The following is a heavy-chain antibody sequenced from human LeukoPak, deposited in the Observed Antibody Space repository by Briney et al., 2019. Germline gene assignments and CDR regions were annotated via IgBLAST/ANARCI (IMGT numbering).Heavy chain of an antibody. CDR1: GFTFSSYG. V-gene: IGHV3-23*01. D-gene: IGHD4-23*01. CDR2: ISGSGGST. CDR3: AKGISRRFTVVTLFDAFDI. J-gene: IGHJ3*02. Sequence: GGSLRLSCAASGFTFSSYGMSWVRQAPGKGLEWVSAISGSGGSTYYAGSVKGRFTISRDNSKNTLYLQMNSLRAEDTAVYYCAKGISRRFTVVTLFDAFDIWGQGTMVTVSS.